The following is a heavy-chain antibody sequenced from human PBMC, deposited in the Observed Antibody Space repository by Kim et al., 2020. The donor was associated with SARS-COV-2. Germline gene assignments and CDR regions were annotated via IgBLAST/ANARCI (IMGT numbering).Heavy chain of an antibody. V-gene: IGHV1-24*01. J-gene: IGHJ4*02. CDR2: FDPEDGET. CDR3: ATVPRTAMVRGGDRMSYFDY. D-gene: IGHD5-18*01. CDR1: GYTLTELS. Sequence: ASVKVSCKVSGYTLTELSMHWVRQAPGKGLEWMGGFDPEDGETIYAQKFQGRVTMTEDTSTDTAYMELSSLRSEDTAVYYCATVPRTAMVRGGDRMSYFDYWGQGTLVTVSS.